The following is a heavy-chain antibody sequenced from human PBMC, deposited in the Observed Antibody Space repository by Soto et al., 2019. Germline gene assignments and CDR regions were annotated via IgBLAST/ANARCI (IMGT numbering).Heavy chain of an antibody. D-gene: IGHD6-13*01. V-gene: IGHV3-23*01. CDR1: GFTFSSYA. CDR3: AKGSGSSWYVDWFDP. CDR2: ISGSGGST. Sequence: EVQLLESGGGLVQPGGSLRLSCAASGFTFSSYAMSWVRQAPGKGLEWVSAISGSGGSTYYADSVKGRFTISRDNSKNTLYLQMNSLRAGDTAVYYCAKGSGSSWYVDWFDPWGQGTLVTVSS. J-gene: IGHJ5*02.